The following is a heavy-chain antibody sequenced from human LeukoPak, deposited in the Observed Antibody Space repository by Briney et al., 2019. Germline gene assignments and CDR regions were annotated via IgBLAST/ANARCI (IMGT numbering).Heavy chain of an antibody. V-gene: IGHV4-59*08. CDR3: ARRAYCGGDCYSSPFDADAFDI. CDR1: GGSISSYY. CDR2: IYYSGST. Sequence: SETLSLTCTVSGGSISSYYWSWLRQPPGKGLEWIGYIYYSGSTNYNPSLKSRVTISVDTSKNQFSLKLSSVTAADTAVYYCARRAYCGGDCYSSPFDADAFDIWGQGTMVTVSS. J-gene: IGHJ3*02. D-gene: IGHD2-21*02.